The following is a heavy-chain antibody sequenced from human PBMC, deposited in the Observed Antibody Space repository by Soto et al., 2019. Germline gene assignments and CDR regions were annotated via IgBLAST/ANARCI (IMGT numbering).Heavy chain of an antibody. CDR3: ARDRYGYDKIDY. Sequence: PGGSLRLSCAASGFTFSSYGMHWVRQAPGKGLEWVAVISYDGSNKYYADSVKGRFTISRDNSKNTLYLQMNSLRAEDTAVYYCARDRYGYDKIDYWGQGTLVTVSS. CDR1: GFTFSSYG. V-gene: IGHV3-30*03. D-gene: IGHD5-12*01. J-gene: IGHJ4*02. CDR2: ISYDGSNK.